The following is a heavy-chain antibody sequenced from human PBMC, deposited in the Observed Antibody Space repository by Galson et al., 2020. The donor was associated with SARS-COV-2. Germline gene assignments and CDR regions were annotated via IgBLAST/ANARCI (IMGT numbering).Heavy chain of an antibody. V-gene: IGHV4-34*01. D-gene: IGHD2-8*02. J-gene: IGHJ4*02. CDR1: GWSISGYN. Sequence: SETLSLTLAASGWSISGYNCSWNRQPPGKGMEWHGELNNSGSTKYNPSLKSRVTISVDTSKNQFSLKLSSVTAADTAVYYCARGLDGTGRFNGWDYWGQGTLVTVSS. CDR3: ARGLDGTGRFNGWDY. CDR2: LNNSGST.